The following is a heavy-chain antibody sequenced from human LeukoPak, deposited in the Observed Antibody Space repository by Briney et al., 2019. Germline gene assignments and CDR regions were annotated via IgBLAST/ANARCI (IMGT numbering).Heavy chain of an antibody. CDR2: INHSGST. V-gene: IGHV4-34*01. CDR1: GGSFSGYY. D-gene: IGHD6-13*01. J-gene: IGHJ4*02. Sequence: PSETLSLTCAVCGGSFSGYYWSWIRQPPGKGLEWIGEINHSGSTNYNPSLKSRVTISVDTSKNQFSLKLSSVTAADTAVYYCARGRGAFGSSSWYRDTWEGRYFDYWGQGTLVTVPS. CDR3: ARGRGAFGSSSWYRDTWEGRYFDY.